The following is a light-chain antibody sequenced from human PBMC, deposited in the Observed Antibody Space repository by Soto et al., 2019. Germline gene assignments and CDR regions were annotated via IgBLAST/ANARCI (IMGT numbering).Light chain of an antibody. V-gene: IGKV3-20*01. J-gene: IGKJ5*01. CDR1: QSVSSSY. CDR3: QQYGSSPFIP. CDR2: GAS. Sequence: IVLTQSPSTLYLYPGERATLSCRASQSVSSSYLAWYQQKPGQAPRLLIYGASSRATGIPDRFSGSGSGTDFTLTISRLEPEDFAVYYCQQYGSSPFIPFGQGTRLEIK.